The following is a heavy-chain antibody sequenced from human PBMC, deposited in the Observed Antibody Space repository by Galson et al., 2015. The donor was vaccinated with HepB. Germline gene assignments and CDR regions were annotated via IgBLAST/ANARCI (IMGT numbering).Heavy chain of an antibody. D-gene: IGHD1-1*01. J-gene: IGHJ6*03. CDR3: ARSNDGSNYYYLDV. V-gene: IGHV3-30-3*01. CDR2: ISSDGTNK. CDR1: GVIVNSYA. Sequence: SLRLSCAASGVIVNSYAMHWVRQAPGKGLEWVAVISSDGTNKYYTDSVKGRFTVYRDNSKTTLYLQMGNLRPEDTAVYRRARSNDGSNYYYLDVWGKGTTVTVSS.